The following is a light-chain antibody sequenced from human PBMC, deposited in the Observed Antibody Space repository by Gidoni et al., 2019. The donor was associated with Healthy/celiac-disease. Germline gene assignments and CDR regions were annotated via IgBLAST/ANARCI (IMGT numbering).Light chain of an antibody. CDR1: RLRSYY. Sequence: SSEMTQDPAVSVALGQTVRITCQGDRLRSYYASWYQQKPGQAPVLVIYGKNNRPSWIPDRFSGSSSGNTASLTITGAQAEDEADYYCNSRDSSGNHLEVFGGGTKLTVL. V-gene: IGLV3-19*01. CDR2: GKN. CDR3: NSRDSSGNHLEV. J-gene: IGLJ2*01.